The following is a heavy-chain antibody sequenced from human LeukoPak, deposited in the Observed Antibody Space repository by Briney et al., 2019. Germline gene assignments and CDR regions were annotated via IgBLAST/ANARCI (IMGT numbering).Heavy chain of an antibody. CDR2: ISSDGSST. J-gene: IGHJ4*02. Sequence: PGGSLRLSCSASGFTFSSYPMHWVRQAPGKGLEYLSAISSDGSSTYYAAFVKGRFTISRDNSKNTLYVQMTSLRAEDTAVYYCVKALMYSSSFYFDYWGQGSLVTVSS. D-gene: IGHD6-13*01. CDR3: VKALMYSSSFYFDY. CDR1: GFTFSSYP. V-gene: IGHV3-64*05.